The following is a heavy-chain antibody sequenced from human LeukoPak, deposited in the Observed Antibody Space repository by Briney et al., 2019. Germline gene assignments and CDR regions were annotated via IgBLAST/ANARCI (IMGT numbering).Heavy chain of an antibody. D-gene: IGHD2-2*01. CDR3: AGGRQIVVVPAAIGPYFDY. CDR2: IYYSGST. Sequence: SETLSLTCTVSGGSISSGGYYWSWIRQHPGKGLEWIGYIYYSGSTYYNPSLKSRVTISVDTSKNQFSLKLSSVTAADTAVYSRAGGRQIVVVPAAIGPYFDYWGQGTLVTVSS. J-gene: IGHJ4*02. CDR1: GGSISSGGYY. V-gene: IGHV4-31*03.